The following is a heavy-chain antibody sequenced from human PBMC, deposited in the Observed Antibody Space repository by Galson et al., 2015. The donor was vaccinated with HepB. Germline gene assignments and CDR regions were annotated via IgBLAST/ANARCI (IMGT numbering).Heavy chain of an antibody. J-gene: IGHJ3*02. CDR1: GFTFSDYY. Sequence: SLRLSCAASGFTFSDYYMSWIRQAPGKGLEWLSYISGSGSAVYYADSVQGRFTISRDNAKNSLYLQMSSLRAEDTAVYYCARDHATFSLNDAFDIWGQGTMVTVSS. CDR3: ARDHATFSLNDAFDI. CDR2: ISGSGSAV. V-gene: IGHV3-11*01. D-gene: IGHD5-24*01.